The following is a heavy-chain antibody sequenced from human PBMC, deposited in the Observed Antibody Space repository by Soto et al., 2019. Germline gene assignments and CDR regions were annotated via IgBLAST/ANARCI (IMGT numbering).Heavy chain of an antibody. CDR3: ARQGSY. V-gene: IGHV4-38-2*01. CDR2: LDYSGTA. CDR1: GFTFSSYA. Sequence: GSLRLSCAASGFTFSSYAMSWVRQAPGKGLEWIGTLDYSGTAHYNPSLKSRINISADPSKNQVSLTLTPVTAADTAVYYCARQGSYWGQGALVTVSS. J-gene: IGHJ4*02.